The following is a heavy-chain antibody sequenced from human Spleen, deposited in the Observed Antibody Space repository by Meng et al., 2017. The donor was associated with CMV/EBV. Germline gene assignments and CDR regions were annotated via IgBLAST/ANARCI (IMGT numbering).Heavy chain of an antibody. D-gene: IGHD3-3*01. V-gene: IGHV4-59*01. CDR2: IYYSGST. Sequence: SETLSLTCTVSGGSISSYYWSWIRQPPGKGLEWIGYIYYSGSTNYNPSLKSRVTISVDTSKNQFSLKLSSVTAADTAVYYCARVNDFWSGSRIYYYYGMDVWGQGTTVTSP. CDR3: ARVNDFWSGSRIYYYYGMDV. J-gene: IGHJ6*02. CDR1: GGSISSYY.